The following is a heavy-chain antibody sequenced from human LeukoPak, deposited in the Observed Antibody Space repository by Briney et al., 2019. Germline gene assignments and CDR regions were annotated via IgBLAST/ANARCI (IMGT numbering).Heavy chain of an antibody. J-gene: IGHJ4*02. CDR2: ISLRGLT. Sequence: SGSLSLTRAVSGGSISSTNWWTSVRQPPGQRLEWIWEISLRGLTNHNPSLRSRLTMTLDESKNQVSLNPTSVPAADSAVYYCSRESGPFSPFGFWGQGTLVSVHS. D-gene: IGHD1-26*01. CDR1: GGSISSTNW. V-gene: IGHV4-4*02. CDR3: SRESGPFSPFGF.